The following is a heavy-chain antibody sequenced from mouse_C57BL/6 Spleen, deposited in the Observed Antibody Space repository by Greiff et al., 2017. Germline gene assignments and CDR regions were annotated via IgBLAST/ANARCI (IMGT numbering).Heavy chain of an antibody. CDR2: IRNKANGYTT. Sequence: EVQLVESGGGLVQPGGSLSLSCAASGFTFTGYYMSWVRQPPGKALEWLGFIRNKANGYTTEYRASVKGRFTISRDNSQSIVYLQMNALGAEDSATYYCARSPYGSSLYWYFDVWGTGTTVTVAS. D-gene: IGHD1-1*01. CDR3: ARSPYGSSLYWYFDV. V-gene: IGHV7-3*01. J-gene: IGHJ1*03. CDR1: GFTFTGYY.